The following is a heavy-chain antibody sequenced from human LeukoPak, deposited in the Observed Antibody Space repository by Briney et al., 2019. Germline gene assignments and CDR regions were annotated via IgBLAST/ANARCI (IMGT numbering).Heavy chain of an antibody. J-gene: IGHJ5*02. CDR3: ARKRSSNNWFDP. CDR1: GYTFTSYD. V-gene: IGHV1-8*01. Sequence: GASVKVSCKASGYTFTSYDINWVRQATGQGLEWMGWMNPNSGSTGHAQKFQGRVTMTRSTSISTAYMELSSLRSEDTAVYYCARKRSSNNWFDPWGQGTLVTVSS. D-gene: IGHD6-13*01. CDR2: MNPNSGST.